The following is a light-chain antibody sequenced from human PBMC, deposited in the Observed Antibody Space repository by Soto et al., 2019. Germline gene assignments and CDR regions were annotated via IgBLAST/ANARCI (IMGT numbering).Light chain of an antibody. V-gene: IGKV3D-15*01. CDR1: QSVSSN. J-gene: IGKJ1*01. CDR2: DAS. CDR3: QQYSSYPWT. Sequence: EIVMTQSPATLSVSPGERATLSCRASQSVSSNLAWYQQKPGQAPRLLIYDASTRDTGIPARFSGSGSGTEFTLTISSLQPDDFATYYCQQYSSYPWTFGQGTKVDIK.